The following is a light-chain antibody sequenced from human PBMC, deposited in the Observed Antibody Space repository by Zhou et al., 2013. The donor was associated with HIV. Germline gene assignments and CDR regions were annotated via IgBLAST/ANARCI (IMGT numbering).Light chain of an antibody. CDR2: DAT. Sequence: DIQMTQSPSSLSASVGDRVTITCQARQDISKYLNWYQQKPGKAPKLLIYDATNLETGVPSRFSGSGSGTDFTFTISSLQPEDIATYYCQQYDNFSGVTFGGGTKVEIK. V-gene: IGKV1-33*01. J-gene: IGKJ4*01. CDR1: QDISKY. CDR3: QQYDNFSGVT.